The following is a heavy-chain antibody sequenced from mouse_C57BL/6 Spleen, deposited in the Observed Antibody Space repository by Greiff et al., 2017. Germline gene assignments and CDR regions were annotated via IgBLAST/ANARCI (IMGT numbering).Heavy chain of an antibody. D-gene: IGHD2-5*01. CDR1: GYTFTDYY. J-gene: IGHJ2*01. CDR2: IYPGSGNT. CDR3: ARTGYSNSYYFDY. V-gene: IGHV1-76*01. Sequence: VQLQQSGAELVRPGASVKLSCKASGYTFTDYYINWVKQRPGQGLEWIARIYPGSGNTYYNEKFKGKATLTAEKSSSTAYMQLSSLTSEDSAVYFCARTGYSNSYYFDYWGQGTTLTVSS.